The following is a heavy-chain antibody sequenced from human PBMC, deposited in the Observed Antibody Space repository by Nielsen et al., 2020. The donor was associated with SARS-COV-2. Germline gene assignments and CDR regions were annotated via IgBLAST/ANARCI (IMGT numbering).Heavy chain of an antibody. V-gene: IGHV3-48*03. CDR2: ISSSGSTI. CDR1: GFTFSSYE. D-gene: IGHD3-22*01. CDR3: APYYYDSSGYPGGFDY. J-gene: IGHJ4*02. Sequence: TCAASGFTFSSYEMNWVRQAPGKGLEWVSYISSSGSTIYYADSVKGRFTISRDNAKNSLYLQMNSLRAEDTAVYYCAPYYYDSSGYPGGFDYWGQGTLVTVSS.